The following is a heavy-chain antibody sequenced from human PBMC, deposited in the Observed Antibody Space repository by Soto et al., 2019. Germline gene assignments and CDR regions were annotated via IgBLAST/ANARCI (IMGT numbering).Heavy chain of an antibody. J-gene: IGHJ5*02. D-gene: IGHD2-2*01. V-gene: IGHV4-34*01. CDR1: GGSFSGYY. CDR3: ARGPRVRSPAAIGSWFDP. CDR2: INHSGST. Sequence: PSETLSLTCAVYGGSFSGYYWSWIRQPPGKGLEWIGEINHSGSTNYNPSLKSRVTISVDTSKNQFSLKLSSVTAADTAVYYCARGPRVRSPAAIGSWFDPWGQGTLVTVSS.